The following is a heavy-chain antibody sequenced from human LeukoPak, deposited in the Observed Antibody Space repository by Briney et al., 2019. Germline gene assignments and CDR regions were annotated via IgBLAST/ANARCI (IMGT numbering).Heavy chain of an antibody. CDR3: ARQALWFFDH. D-gene: IGHD2-21*01. CDR2: VSYGGST. CDR1: GGSISSSY. V-gene: IGHV4-39*01. J-gene: IGHJ4*02. Sequence: SETLSLTCIVSGGSISSSYWSWIRQPPGRGLEWIGSVSYGGSTYYSPSLESRVTISVDTSKNQFSLKLSSVTAADTAVYYCARQALWFFDHWGQGTLVTVSS.